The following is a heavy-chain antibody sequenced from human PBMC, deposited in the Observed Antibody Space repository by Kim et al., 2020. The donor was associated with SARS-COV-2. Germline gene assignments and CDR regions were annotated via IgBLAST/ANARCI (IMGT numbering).Heavy chain of an antibody. CDR1: GYTFTSYG. D-gene: IGHD3-22*01. J-gene: IGHJ4*02. Sequence: ASVKVSCKASGYTFTSYGISWVRQAPGQGLEWMGWISAYNGNTNYAQKLQGRVTMTTDTSTSTAYMELRSLRSDDTAVYYCARAPWANYYDSSGYSDYWGQGTLVTVSS. CDR2: ISAYNGNT. V-gene: IGHV1-18*04. CDR3: ARAPWANYYDSSGYSDY.